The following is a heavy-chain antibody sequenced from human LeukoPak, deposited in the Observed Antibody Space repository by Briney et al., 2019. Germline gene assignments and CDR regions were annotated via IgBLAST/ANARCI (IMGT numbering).Heavy chain of an antibody. D-gene: IGHD2-2*01. CDR1: GFTFSNAW. Sequence: GGSPRLSCAASGFTFSNAWMSWVRQAPGKGLEWVGRIKSKTDGGTTDYAAPVKGRFTISRDDSKNTLYLQMNSLKTEDTAVYYCTTLPPYIGYCSSTSCYFRTFDYWGQGTLVTVSS. J-gene: IGHJ4*02. CDR2: IKSKTDGGTT. CDR3: TTLPPYIGYCSSTSCYFRTFDY. V-gene: IGHV3-15*01.